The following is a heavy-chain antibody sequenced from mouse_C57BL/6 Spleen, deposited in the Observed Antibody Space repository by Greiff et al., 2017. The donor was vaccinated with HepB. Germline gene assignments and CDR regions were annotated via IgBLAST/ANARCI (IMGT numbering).Heavy chain of an antibody. CDR2: IYPRDGST. Sequence: QVQLKQSGPELVKPGASVKLSCKASGYTFTSYDINWVKQRPGQGLEWIGWIYPRDGSTKYNEKFKGKATLTVDTSSSTAYMELHSLTSEDSAVYFCARAGDYSNYGWYFDVWGTGTTVTVSS. D-gene: IGHD2-5*01. J-gene: IGHJ1*03. CDR3: ARAGDYSNYGWYFDV. CDR1: GYTFTSYD. V-gene: IGHV1-85*01.